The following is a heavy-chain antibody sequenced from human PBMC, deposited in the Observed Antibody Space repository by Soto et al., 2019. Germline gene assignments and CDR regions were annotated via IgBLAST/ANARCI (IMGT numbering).Heavy chain of an antibody. D-gene: IGHD3-22*01. CDR3: VKETYYYDVSSYYPLGS. CDR2: ISRDGTNT. CDR1: GFTFDDYN. V-gene: IGHV3-43*01. Sequence: LSCAASGFTFDDYNMHWVRQAPGKGLEWVSLISRDGTNTNYAESVKGRFTISRDNSKNSLYLQMNSLRTEDTALYYCVKETYYYDVSSYYPLGSWGQGTLVPVSS. J-gene: IGHJ5*02.